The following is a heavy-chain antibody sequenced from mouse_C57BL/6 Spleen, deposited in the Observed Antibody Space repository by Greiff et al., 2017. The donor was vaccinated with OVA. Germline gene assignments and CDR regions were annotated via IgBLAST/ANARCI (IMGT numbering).Heavy chain of an antibody. D-gene: IGHD2-3*01. Sequence: VQGVESGPGLVQPSQSLSITCTVSGFSLTSYGVHWVRQSPGKGLEWLGVIWSGGSTDYNAAFISRLSISKDNSKSQVFFKMNSLQADDTAIYYCASYDGYYKFAYWGQGTLVTVSA. J-gene: IGHJ3*01. CDR3: ASYDGYYKFAY. V-gene: IGHV2-2*01. CDR2: IWSGGST. CDR1: GFSLTSYG.